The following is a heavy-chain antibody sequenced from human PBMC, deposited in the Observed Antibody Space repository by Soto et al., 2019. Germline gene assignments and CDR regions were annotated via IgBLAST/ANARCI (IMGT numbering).Heavy chain of an antibody. D-gene: IGHD4-4*01. J-gene: IGHJ6*02. CDR3: ARDRLQPSYYYYYGMDV. V-gene: IGHV3-53*01. CDR1: GFTVSSNY. CDR2: IYSGGST. Sequence: GGSLRLSCAASGFTVSSNYMSWVRQAPGKGLEWVSVIYSGGSTYYADSVKGRFTISRDNSKNTLYLQMNSLRAEDTAVYYCARDRLQPSYYYYYGMDVWGQGTTVTVSS.